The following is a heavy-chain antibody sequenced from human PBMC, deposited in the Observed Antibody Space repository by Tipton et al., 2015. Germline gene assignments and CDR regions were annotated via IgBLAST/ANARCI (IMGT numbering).Heavy chain of an antibody. Sequence: TLSLTCAVYGGSFTDYYWSWIRQPPGKGLEWMGEINHTGTTNYNPSLKSRVTISVDSSKNQFSLKLSSVTAADTAVYYCASVNHYDSSVDYWGQGTLVTVSS. CDR3: ASVNHYDSSVDY. CDR1: GGSFTDYY. D-gene: IGHD3-22*01. V-gene: IGHV4-34*01. CDR2: INHTGTT. J-gene: IGHJ4*02.